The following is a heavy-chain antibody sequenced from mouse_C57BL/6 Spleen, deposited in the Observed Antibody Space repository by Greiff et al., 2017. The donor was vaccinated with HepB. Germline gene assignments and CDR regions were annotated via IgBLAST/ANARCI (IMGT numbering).Heavy chain of an antibody. CDR1: GFTFSSYG. D-gene: IGHD1-1*01. V-gene: IGHV5-6*01. CDR3: ARQGGSRGYFDV. CDR2: ISSGGSYT. J-gene: IGHJ1*03. Sequence: EVKVVESGGDLVKPGGSLKLSCAASGFTFSSYGMSWVRQTPDKRLEWVATISSGGSYTYYPDSVKGRFTISRDNAKNTLYLQMSSLKSEDTAMYYCARQGGSRGYFDVWGTGTTVTVSS.